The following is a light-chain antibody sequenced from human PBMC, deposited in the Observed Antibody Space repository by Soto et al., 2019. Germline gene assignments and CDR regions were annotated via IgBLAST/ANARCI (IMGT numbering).Light chain of an antibody. Sequence: DVPMTQSPSTLSASVGDRVTITCRASERIGSWLAWYQLKPGTVPKLLIYKASTLTKGVTSTFSGSGSGTEFNLTINRLQPDDFAAYYCQQYSSSPRTFGQGTKVEIK. CDR3: QQYSSSPRT. J-gene: IGKJ1*01. V-gene: IGKV1-5*03. CDR1: ERIGSW. CDR2: KAS.